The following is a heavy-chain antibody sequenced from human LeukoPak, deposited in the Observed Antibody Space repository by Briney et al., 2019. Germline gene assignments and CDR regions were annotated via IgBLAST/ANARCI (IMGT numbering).Heavy chain of an antibody. V-gene: IGHV3-48*03. Sequence: GGSLRLSCAASGFILSSYEMNWVRQAPGKGLEWLSYISSSGSTMYYTDSVKGRFTISRDNAKDSLYLQMNSLRAEDTAVYYCARDPGSGYEEHFDYWGQGTLVTVSS. D-gene: IGHD5-12*01. J-gene: IGHJ4*02. CDR3: ARDPGSGYEEHFDY. CDR2: ISSSGSTM. CDR1: GFILSSYE.